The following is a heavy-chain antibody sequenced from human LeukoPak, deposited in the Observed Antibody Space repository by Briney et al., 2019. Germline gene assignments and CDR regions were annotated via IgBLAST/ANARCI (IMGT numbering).Heavy chain of an antibody. J-gene: IGHJ5*02. CDR3: AGDCIRYFDWLLGGSNWFDP. V-gene: IGHV4-4*07. CDR2: IYPSGST. Sequence: SETPSLTCTVSGGSISSYYWSWIRQPAGKELERIGRIYPSGSTNYNPSLKSRVTMSVDTSKNQFSLKLSSVTAADTAVYFRAGDCIRYFDWLLGGSNWFDPWGQGTLVTVSS. D-gene: IGHD3-9*01. CDR1: GGSISSYY.